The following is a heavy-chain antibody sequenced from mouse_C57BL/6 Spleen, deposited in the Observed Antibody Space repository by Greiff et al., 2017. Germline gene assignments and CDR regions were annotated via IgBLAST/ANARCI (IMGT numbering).Heavy chain of an antibody. CDR2: INPNNGGT. D-gene: IGHD2-3*01. CDR1: GYTFTDYY. Sequence: EVQLQQSGPELVKPGASVKLSCKASGYTFTDYYMNWVKQSPGKSLEWIGDINPNNGGTSYNEKFKGKATLTVDKSSSTAYMELRSLTSEDSAVYYCARSDGYYFDYWGKGTTLTVSS. CDR3: ARSDGYYFDY. V-gene: IGHV1-26*01. J-gene: IGHJ2*01.